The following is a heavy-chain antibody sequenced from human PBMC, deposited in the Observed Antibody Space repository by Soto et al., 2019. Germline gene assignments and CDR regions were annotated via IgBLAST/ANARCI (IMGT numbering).Heavy chain of an antibody. CDR1: GGSISSSSYY. Sequence: SDTLSLTCTVSGGSISSSSYYWGWIRQPPGKGLEWIGSIYYSGSTYYNPSLKSRVTISVDTSKNQFSLKLSSVTAADTAVYYCARRGYYDSSGHFDYWGQGALVTVSS. D-gene: IGHD3-22*01. J-gene: IGHJ4*02. V-gene: IGHV4-39*01. CDR3: ARRGYYDSSGHFDY. CDR2: IYYSGST.